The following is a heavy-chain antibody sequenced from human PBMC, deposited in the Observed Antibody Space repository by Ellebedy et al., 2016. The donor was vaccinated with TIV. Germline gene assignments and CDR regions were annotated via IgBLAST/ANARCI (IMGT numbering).Heavy chain of an antibody. D-gene: IGHD3-10*01. V-gene: IGHV4-59*08. Sequence: SETLSFTCTVSGGSMSNNYWSWVRQAPGEGLEWIGYIHYTGTTNFDPSLKSRLTMSVDTSKNQFSLKVTSVTAADTAVYYCARLAMLARLQNYGYHSMDVWGQGTTVIVSS. CDR2: IHYTGTT. CDR3: ARLAMLARLQNYGYHSMDV. J-gene: IGHJ6*02. CDR1: GGSMSNNY.